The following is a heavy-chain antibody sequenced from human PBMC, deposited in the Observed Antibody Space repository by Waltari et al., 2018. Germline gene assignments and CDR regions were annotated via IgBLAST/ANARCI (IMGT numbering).Heavy chain of an antibody. D-gene: IGHD2-2*01. J-gene: IGHJ5*02. V-gene: IGHV4-34*01. Sequence: QVQLQQWGAGLLKPSETLSLTCAVYGGSFSCYYWSWIRQPPGKGLEWIGEINHSGSTNYNPSLKSRVTISVDTSKNQFSLKLSSVTAADTAVYYCARDLAGRYQLPHTKGCWFDPWGQRTLVTVSS. CDR2: INHSGST. CDR1: GGSFSCYY. CDR3: ARDLAGRYQLPHTKGCWFDP.